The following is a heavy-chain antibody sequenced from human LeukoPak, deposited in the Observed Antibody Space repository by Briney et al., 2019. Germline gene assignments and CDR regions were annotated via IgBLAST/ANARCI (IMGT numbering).Heavy chain of an antibody. CDR1: GYSFTSYW. Sequence: GDSMKISCKGSGYSFTSYWIGWVRQMPGKGLEWMGIIYPGDSETTYSPSFQGQVTISADKSISTAYLQWSILKASDTAMYYCARRDLRAYDSSGPDDFDIWGQGTMVTVPS. J-gene: IGHJ3*02. CDR3: ARRDLRAYDSSGPDDFDI. V-gene: IGHV5-51*01. D-gene: IGHD3-22*01. CDR2: IYPGDSET.